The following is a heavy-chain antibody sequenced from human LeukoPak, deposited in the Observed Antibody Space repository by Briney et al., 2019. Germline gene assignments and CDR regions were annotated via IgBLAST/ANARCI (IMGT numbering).Heavy chain of an antibody. CDR2: ISYSGST. J-gene: IGHJ2*01. CDR1: GGTISSGSSY. V-gene: IGHV4-39*01. Sequence: SETLSLTCTDSGGTISSGSSYWGWIRQPPGKGLEWIGRISYSGSTYYNPSLKSRVTISVDTSKNQFSLKLNSVTAADTAVYYCARHNPHLDSYFELSGRRTLFTVSS. D-gene: IGHD3/OR15-3a*01. CDR3: ARHNPHLDSYFEL.